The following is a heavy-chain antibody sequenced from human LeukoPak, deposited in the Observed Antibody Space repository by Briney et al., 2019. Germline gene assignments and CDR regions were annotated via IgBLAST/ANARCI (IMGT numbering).Heavy chain of an antibody. CDR3: ARDPGGSWVNWFDP. J-gene: IGHJ5*02. Sequence: ASVKVSCKASGYTFTGYYMHWVRQAPGQGLEWMGWISAYNGNTNYAQKLQGRVTMTTDTSTSTAYMELRSLRSDDTAVYYCARDPGGSWVNWFDPWGQGTLVTVSS. V-gene: IGHV1-18*04. CDR1: GYTFTGYY. D-gene: IGHD2-15*01. CDR2: ISAYNGNT.